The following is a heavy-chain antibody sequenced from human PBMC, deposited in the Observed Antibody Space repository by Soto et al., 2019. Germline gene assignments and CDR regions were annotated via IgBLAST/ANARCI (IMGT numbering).Heavy chain of an antibody. Sequence: QVQLVQSGAEVKKPGSSVKVSCKASVGTFSNYAISWVRQAPGQGLEWMGGFIPVFGTTHYAQKFEGRVTITVDDSTNTDMELRGLRSEDTALYYCARSIGSSSFYFDFWGQGTLITVSS. V-gene: IGHV1-69*01. CDR3: ARSIGSSSFYFDF. J-gene: IGHJ4*02. D-gene: IGHD6-6*01. CDR2: FIPVFGTT. CDR1: VGTFSNYA.